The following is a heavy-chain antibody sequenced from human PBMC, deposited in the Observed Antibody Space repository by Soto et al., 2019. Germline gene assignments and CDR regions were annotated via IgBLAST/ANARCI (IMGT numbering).Heavy chain of an antibody. CDR1: GFTFSSYA. CDR2: ISGSGGST. V-gene: IGHV3-23*01. D-gene: IGHD2-15*01. CDR3: AKSIAKYCSCGSCYSASYYYFMDF. Sequence: GGYLKISCAASGFTFSSYAMSWVRQAPGKGLEWVSAISGSGGSTYYADSVKGRFTISRDNSKNTLYLQMNSLRAEDTAVYYCAKSIAKYCSCGSCYSASYYYFMDFWGKGSTVTGSS. J-gene: IGHJ6*03.